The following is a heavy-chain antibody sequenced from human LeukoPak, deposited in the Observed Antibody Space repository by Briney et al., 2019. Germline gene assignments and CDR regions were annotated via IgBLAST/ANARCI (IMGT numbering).Heavy chain of an antibody. CDR3: ARHAGGWAFDI. CDR2: ISFSGFT. J-gene: IGHJ3*02. Sequence: SETLSLTCTVSGGSISSHYWSWIRRPPGKGLEWIGFISFSGFTNYNPSLKSRVTMSPDTSRKQFSLSLTSVTAADTAVYYCARHAGGWAFDIWGQGTMVTVSS. V-gene: IGHV4-59*08. CDR1: GGSISSHY. D-gene: IGHD2-15*01.